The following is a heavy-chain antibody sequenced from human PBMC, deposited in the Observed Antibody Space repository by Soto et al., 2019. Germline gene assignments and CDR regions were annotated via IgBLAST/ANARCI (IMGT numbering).Heavy chain of an antibody. CDR1: GFIFSSYS. J-gene: IGHJ4*02. V-gene: IGHV3-48*02. Sequence: GGSLRLSCAASGFIFSSYSMNWVRQAPGKGLEWVSYISRSSSTIYYADSVKGRFTISRDNAKKSLFLLMNSLRDEDTAVYYCARVHSYDTSGYYPFEFWGQGTLVTVSS. CDR3: ARVHSYDTSGYYPFEF. CDR2: ISRSSSTI. D-gene: IGHD3-22*01.